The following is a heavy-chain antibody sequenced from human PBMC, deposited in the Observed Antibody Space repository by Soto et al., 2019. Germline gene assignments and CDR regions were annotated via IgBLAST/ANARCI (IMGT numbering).Heavy chain of an antibody. J-gene: IGHJ5*02. D-gene: IGHD4-17*01. V-gene: IGHV4-30-4*01. CDR2: IYYSGST. Sequence: SGSLSLTCTVSGGSISSGDYYWSWIRQPPGKGLEWIGYIYYSGSTYYNPSLKSRVTISVDTSKNQFSLKLSSVTAADTAVYYCARDWYGDYNWFDPWGQGTLVTVSS. CDR3: ARDWYGDYNWFDP. CDR1: GGSISSGDYY.